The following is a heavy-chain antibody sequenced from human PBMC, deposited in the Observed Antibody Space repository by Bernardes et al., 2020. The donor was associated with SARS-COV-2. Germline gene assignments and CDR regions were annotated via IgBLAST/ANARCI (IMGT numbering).Heavy chain of an antibody. J-gene: IGHJ4*02. V-gene: IGHV1-2*02. CDR3: ASVTYSSGSDFDH. D-gene: IGHD6-19*01. Sequence: ASVKVSCKASGYTFTAYYLHWVRQSPGQGLEWLGWVYPSSGDTEYAQNLQGRVIMTRDTSISTAYMELSRLTSDDTAVYYCASVTYSSGSDFDHWGQGTLVTVSS. CDR1: GYTFTAYY. CDR2: VYPSSGDT.